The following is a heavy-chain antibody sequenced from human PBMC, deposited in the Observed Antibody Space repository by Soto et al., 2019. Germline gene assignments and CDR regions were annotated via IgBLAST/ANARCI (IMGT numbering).Heavy chain of an antibody. D-gene: IGHD1-26*01. CDR1: GGSISSSNW. V-gene: IGHV4-4*02. J-gene: IGHJ6*02. CDR2: IYHSGST. CDR3: ARVSGSYYYGMDV. Sequence: QVQLQESGPGLVKPSGTLSLTCAVSGGSISSSNWWSWVRQPPGKGLEWIGEIYHSGSTNYNPSLESRVTISVDKSKNQFSLKLSSVTDADTAVYSCARVSGSYYYGMDVWGQGTTVTVSS.